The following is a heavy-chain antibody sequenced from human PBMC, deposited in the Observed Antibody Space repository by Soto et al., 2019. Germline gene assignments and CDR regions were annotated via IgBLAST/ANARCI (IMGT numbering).Heavy chain of an antibody. CDR3: ARGVGWGSYYTQSTWFPP. V-gene: IGHV1-3*01. Sequence: ASVKVSCKASGYTFTGYAMHWVRQAPGQRLEWMGWINAGNGNTKYSQKFQGRVTITRDTSASTAYMELSSLRSEDTAVYYCARGVGWGSYYTQSTWFPPWGQETLVSVS. CDR1: GYTFTGYA. CDR2: INAGNGNT. J-gene: IGHJ5*02. D-gene: IGHD3-10*01.